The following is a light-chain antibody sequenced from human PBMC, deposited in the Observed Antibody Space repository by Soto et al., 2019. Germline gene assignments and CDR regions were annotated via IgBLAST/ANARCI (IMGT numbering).Light chain of an antibody. J-gene: IGKJ3*01. CDR3: QQSYSTLFT. Sequence: DIQMTQSPSSLSASVGDGVTITCRASQSISHYLNWYQQKPGKVPKLLIYAASSLQSGVPSRFSGSGSGTDFTLTISSLQPEDFATYYCQQSYSTLFTFGPGTKVDIK. V-gene: IGKV1-39*01. CDR2: AAS. CDR1: QSISHY.